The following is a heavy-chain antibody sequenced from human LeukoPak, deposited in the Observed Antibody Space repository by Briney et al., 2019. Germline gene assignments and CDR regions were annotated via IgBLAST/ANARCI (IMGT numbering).Heavy chain of an antibody. CDR1: GYTFTSSG. CDR2: ISAYNGNT. J-gene: IGHJ4*02. V-gene: IGHV1-18*01. D-gene: IGHD6-6*01. CDR3: ARVSLSGSSSSAGMDY. Sequence: ASVKISCKASGYTFTSSGINWVRQAPGHGLEWMGWISAYNGNTNYTQKFQGSVTMTTDASTSIAYMELRSLRSDDTAVYYCARVSLSGSSSSAGMDYWGQGTRVTVSS.